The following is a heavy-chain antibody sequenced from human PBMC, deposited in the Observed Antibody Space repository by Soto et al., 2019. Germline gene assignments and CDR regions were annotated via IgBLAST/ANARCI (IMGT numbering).Heavy chain of an antibody. CDR2: IWYDGSNK. D-gene: IGHD1-26*01. CDR1: GFTFSSYG. CDR3: ARVKAGPRSLERELLGGYYFDY. V-gene: IGHV3-33*01. Sequence: QVQLVESGGGVVQPGRSLRLSCAASGFTFSSYGMHWVRQAPGKGLEWVGVIWYDGSNKYYADSVKGRFTISRDNSKNTLYLQMNSRRAEDTAVYYCARVKAGPRSLERELLGGYYFDYWGQGTLVTVSS. J-gene: IGHJ4*02.